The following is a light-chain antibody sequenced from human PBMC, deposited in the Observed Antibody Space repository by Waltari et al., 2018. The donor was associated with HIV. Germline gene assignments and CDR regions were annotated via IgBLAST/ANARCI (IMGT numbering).Light chain of an antibody. V-gene: IGKV1-39*01. CDR3: QQSYSTLFT. J-gene: IGKJ3*01. Sequence: DIQMTQSPSSLSASVGDRVTITCRASQSISSSLNGYQQKRGKVPKLLIYAASSLQSGVPSRVSGRASGTEFALTISSLQPEDFATYDCQQSYSTLFTFGPGTKVDIK. CDR1: QSISSS. CDR2: AAS.